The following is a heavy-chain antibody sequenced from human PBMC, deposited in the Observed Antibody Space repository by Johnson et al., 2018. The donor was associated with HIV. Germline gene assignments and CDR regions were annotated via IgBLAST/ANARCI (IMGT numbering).Heavy chain of an antibody. V-gene: IGHV3-23*04. Sequence: VQLVESGGGLVQPGTSLRLSCVASGFTFSNYAMTWVRQAPGEGLEWVADITASGGTTYYADSVKGRFTVSRDDSKNTLYLQMNSLRAEDTAVYYCAKVRRAVYGFDIWGQRTMVTVSS. CDR3: AKVRRAVYGFDI. CDR1: GFTFSNYA. CDR2: ITASGGTT. J-gene: IGHJ3*02.